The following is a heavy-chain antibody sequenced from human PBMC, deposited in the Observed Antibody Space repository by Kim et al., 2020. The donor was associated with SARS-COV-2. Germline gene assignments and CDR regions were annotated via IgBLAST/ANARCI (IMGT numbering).Heavy chain of an antibody. V-gene: IGHV4-59*01. Sequence: YNPSLKSRVTISVDTANNQFSMKLSSVTAADTAVYYCASSSAITMVFFDYWGQGTLVTVSS. CDR3: ASSSAITMVFFDY. J-gene: IGHJ4*02. D-gene: IGHD3-10*01.